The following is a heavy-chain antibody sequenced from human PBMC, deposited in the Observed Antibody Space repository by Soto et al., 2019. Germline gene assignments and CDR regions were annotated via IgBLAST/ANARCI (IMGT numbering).Heavy chain of an antibody. CDR2: TYYRSKWFY. CDR3: VRVSCSGGTCLDGMDV. CDR1: GYSVSSNGAC. V-gene: IGHV6-1*01. Sequence: QTLSLPGGISGYSVSSNGACWNLIRESPSRGLEWLGRTYYRSKWFYDYAPSVESRMSITPDTSRNQFSPQLTSVSPEDTAVYYCVRVSCSGGTCLDGMDVWGQGTTVTVSS. D-gene: IGHD2-15*01. J-gene: IGHJ6*02.